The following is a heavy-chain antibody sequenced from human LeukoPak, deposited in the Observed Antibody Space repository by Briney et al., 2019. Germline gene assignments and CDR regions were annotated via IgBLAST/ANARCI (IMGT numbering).Heavy chain of an antibody. CDR2: IWYDGINK. J-gene: IGHJ4*02. V-gene: IGHV3-33*01. D-gene: IGHD3-9*01. CDR1: GFTFRSYG. Sequence: GGSLRLSCAPSGFTFRSYGMHWVRQARGRGVEWVAVIWYDGINKYYADSVKGRFTISRDNSKNTLYMQMNSLRAEDTAVYYCARDSGLRYFDWLPDYWGQGTLVTVSS. CDR3: ARDSGLRYFDWLPDY.